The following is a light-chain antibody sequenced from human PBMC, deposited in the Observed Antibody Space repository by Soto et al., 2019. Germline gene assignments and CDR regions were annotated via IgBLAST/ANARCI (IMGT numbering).Light chain of an antibody. CDR2: RAS. CDR3: KQYDTSAL. CDR1: QSIGSW. V-gene: IGKV1-5*03. J-gene: IGKJ4*01. Sequence: DIQMTQSPSTLSASLGDRVTITCRASQSIGSWLAWYQQKPGKAPKLLIYRASTLESGVPPRFSGSGSGTGITLTISILQPDDVANYYCKQYDTSALFGGGTKVEI.